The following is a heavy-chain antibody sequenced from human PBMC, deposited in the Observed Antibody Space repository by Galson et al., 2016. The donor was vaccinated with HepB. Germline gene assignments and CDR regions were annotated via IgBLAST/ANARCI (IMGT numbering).Heavy chain of an antibody. D-gene: IGHD3-10*01. Sequence: SLRLSCAVSGFTLSNYAMSWIRQGPGKGLQWVAGISGSGGTTDYADSGKGRFTISKDNLKNTVYLQMNSLRAEDTAVYYCAKAFYYGAGLAFFDYWGQGTLVTVSS. CDR2: ISGSGGTT. V-gene: IGHV3-23*01. CDR3: AKAFYYGAGLAFFDY. CDR1: GFTLSNYA. J-gene: IGHJ4*02.